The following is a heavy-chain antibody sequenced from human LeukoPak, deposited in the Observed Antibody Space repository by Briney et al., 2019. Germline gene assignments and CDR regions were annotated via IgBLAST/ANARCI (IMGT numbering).Heavy chain of an antibody. CDR3: LRGDRRDY. J-gene: IGHJ4*02. CDR1: GFIFSNYG. Sequence: GGSLRLSCVASGFIFSNYGMSWVRQVPGKGLEWVSSVRVDGHTTFYADSVKGRFIISRDNAKDSLYLQMNSLRVEDTAVYYCLRGDRRDYWGQGTLVTVSS. CDR2: VRVDGHTT. V-gene: IGHV3-21*06.